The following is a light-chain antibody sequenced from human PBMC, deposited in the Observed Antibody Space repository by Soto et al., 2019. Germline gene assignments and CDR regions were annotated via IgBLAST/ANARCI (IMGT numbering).Light chain of an antibody. J-gene: IGLJ2*01. CDR1: TGDVTSGHW. CDR3: MLSYTGARPVV. V-gene: IGLV7-46*01. Sequence: QAVVTQEPSLTVSPGGTVTLTCGSSTGDVTSGHWPYWFQQKPGQAPRTLIFDTSNKHSWTPARFSGSLLGGKAALTLSGAQPGDEADYYCMLSYTGARPVVFGGGTKVTVL. CDR2: DTS.